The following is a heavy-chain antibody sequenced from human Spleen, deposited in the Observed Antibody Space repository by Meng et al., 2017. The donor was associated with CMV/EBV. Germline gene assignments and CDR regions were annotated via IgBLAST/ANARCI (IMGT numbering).Heavy chain of an antibody. CDR1: VDTFTYYY. D-gene: IGHD1-26*01. J-gene: IGHJ5*02. CDR3: ATTSDDNAWFPGVGGLDT. V-gene: IGHV1-2*02. CDR2: IDPKSGGA. Sequence: ASVKVSCKAPVDTFTYYYFHWVRQAPGHGLEWMGWIDPKSGGATYAQNFQGRVTMTRDTSVTSAFMELSRLKSDDTAVYFCATTSDDNAWFPGVGGLDTWGQGTLVTSPQ.